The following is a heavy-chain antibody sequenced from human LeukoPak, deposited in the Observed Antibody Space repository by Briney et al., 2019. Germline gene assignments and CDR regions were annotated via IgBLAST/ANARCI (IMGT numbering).Heavy chain of an antibody. CDR3: ARGTVAWSGYFLDY. CDR2: IYYSGST. J-gene: IGHJ4*02. V-gene: IGHV4-59*13. Sequence: SETLSLTCSVSGGSISNYYWSWIRQPPGKVLEWIGYIYYSGSTKYNPSLKSRLTISLDTSQNQFSLKLSSVTAADTAVYHCARGTVAWSGYFLDYWGQGTLVTVSS. CDR1: GGSISNYY. D-gene: IGHD3-3*01.